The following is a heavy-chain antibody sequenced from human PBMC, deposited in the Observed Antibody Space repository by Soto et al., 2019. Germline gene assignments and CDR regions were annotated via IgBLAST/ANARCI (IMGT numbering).Heavy chain of an antibody. D-gene: IGHD2-15*01. Sequence: QVQLVQSGAEVKKPGASVKVSCQASGYTFTNYAISWVRQAPGQGLEWMGWISASTRNTDQAQNFQGRVTMTIDKTTNTANMDLRSLRSDDTAVYYCARCYCSVGSCYACWHFDLWGRGTLVTVSS. CDR2: ISASTRNT. CDR1: GYTFTNYA. CDR3: ARCYCSVGSCYACWHFDL. V-gene: IGHV1-18*01. J-gene: IGHJ2*01.